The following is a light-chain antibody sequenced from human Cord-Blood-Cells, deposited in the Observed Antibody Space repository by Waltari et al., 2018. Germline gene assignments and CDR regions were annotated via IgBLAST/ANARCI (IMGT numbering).Light chain of an antibody. CDR1: QSVSSN. Sequence: EIVMTQSPATLSVSPGERATPSCRASQSVSSNLAWYQQKPGQAPRLRIYGASTRATGIPARFSGSGSGTEFTLTISSLQSEDFAVYYCQQYNNWPSWTVGQGTKVEIK. J-gene: IGKJ1*01. CDR2: GAS. V-gene: IGKV3-15*01. CDR3: QQYNNWPSWT.